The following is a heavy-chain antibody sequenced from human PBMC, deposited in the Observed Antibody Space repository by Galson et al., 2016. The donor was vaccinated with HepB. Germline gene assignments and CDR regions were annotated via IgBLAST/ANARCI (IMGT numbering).Heavy chain of an antibody. CDR1: GFTFSSYA. Sequence: SLRLSCAASGFTFSSYAMHWVRQAPGKGLEWVAVISYDGSNKYYADSVKGRFTISRDNSKNSLSLQMNSLRDEDTAVFYCARDGGRGYTYGYFDYWGRGTLVTVSS. V-gene: IGHV3-30-3*01. CDR3: ARDGGRGYTYGYFDY. D-gene: IGHD5-18*01. CDR2: ISYDGSNK. J-gene: IGHJ4*02.